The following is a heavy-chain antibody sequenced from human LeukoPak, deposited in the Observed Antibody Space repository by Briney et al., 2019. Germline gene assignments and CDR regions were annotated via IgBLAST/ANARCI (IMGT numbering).Heavy chain of an antibody. Sequence: PSQTLSLTCTVSGGSISSGSYYWSWIRQPAGKGLEWIGRIYTSGSTNYNPSLKSRVTISVDTSKNQFSLKLSSVTAADTAVYYCAKEAIWFGGYEGYWFDPWGQGTLVTVSS. CDR2: IYTSGST. CDR1: GGSISSGSYY. J-gene: IGHJ5*02. D-gene: IGHD3-10*01. V-gene: IGHV4-61*02. CDR3: AKEAIWFGGYEGYWFDP.